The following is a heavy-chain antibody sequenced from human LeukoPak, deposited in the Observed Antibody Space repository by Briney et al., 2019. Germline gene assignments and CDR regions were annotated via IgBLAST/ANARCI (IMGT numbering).Heavy chain of an antibody. J-gene: IGHJ4*02. Sequence: ASVKVSCKASGYTFTGYSMHRVRQAPGQGLEWMGWINPNSGGTNYAQKFQGRVTMTRDTSISTAYMELSRLRSDDTAVYYCARDLVAVAGTPLWYFDYWGQGTLVTVSS. CDR1: GYTFTGYS. CDR3: ARDLVAVAGTPLWYFDY. CDR2: INPNSGGT. V-gene: IGHV1-2*02. D-gene: IGHD6-19*01.